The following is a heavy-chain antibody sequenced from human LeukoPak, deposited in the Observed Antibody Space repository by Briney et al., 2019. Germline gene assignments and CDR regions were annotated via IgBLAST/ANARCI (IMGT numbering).Heavy chain of an antibody. V-gene: IGHV1-18*01. Sequence: ASVKVSCKAPGYTFINYGITWVRQAPGQGLEWMGWSSPYNGKTNYAQKLQGRVTMTTDTSTNTAYMELRSLRSDDTAVYYCARGGIDIVTVPVSNWFDPWGRGTLVTVSS. D-gene: IGHD2/OR15-2a*01. J-gene: IGHJ5*02. CDR2: SSPYNGKT. CDR1: GYTFINYG. CDR3: ARGGIDIVTVPVSNWFDP.